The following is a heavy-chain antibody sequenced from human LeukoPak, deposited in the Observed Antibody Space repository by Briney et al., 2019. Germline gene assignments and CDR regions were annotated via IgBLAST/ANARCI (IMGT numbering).Heavy chain of an antibody. Sequence: PGGSLSLSCAASGFTFSSYSMNWVRQAPGKGMEWVSSISSSSSYIYYADSVKGRFTISRDNAKNSLYLQMNSLRAEDTAVYYCAGSYSSGWLDYWGQGTLVTVSS. CDR3: AGSYSSGWLDY. CDR1: GFTFSSYS. J-gene: IGHJ4*02. V-gene: IGHV3-21*01. D-gene: IGHD6-19*01. CDR2: ISSSSSYI.